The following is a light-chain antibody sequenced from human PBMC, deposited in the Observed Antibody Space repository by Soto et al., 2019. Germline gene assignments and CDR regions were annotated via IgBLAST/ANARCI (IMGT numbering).Light chain of an antibody. J-gene: IGKJ2*01. CDR1: QSISSW. Sequence: DIQMTQSPSTLSASVGDRVTITCRASQSISSWWAWYQQKPGKAPKFLIYDASCLESGVPSRFSGSGSGTEFTLTISSLQPDDFATYYCQQYDSYSGYTFGQGTKLEIK. CDR3: QQYDSYSGYT. CDR2: DAS. V-gene: IGKV1-5*01.